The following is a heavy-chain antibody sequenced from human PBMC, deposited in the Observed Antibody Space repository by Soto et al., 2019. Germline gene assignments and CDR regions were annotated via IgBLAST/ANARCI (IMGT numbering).Heavy chain of an antibody. CDR3: AKGRSYYYYYGVDV. Sequence: EVQLLESGGGLVQPGGSLRLSCAASGFTFSSCAMGWVRQAPGKGLEWVSDIIDSGGSTYYADSVKGRFIISRDNSKSTLYLQMNSLRAEDTALYYCAKGRSYYYYYGVDVWGQGTTVTVSS. CDR2: IIDSGGST. V-gene: IGHV3-23*01. J-gene: IGHJ6*02. CDR1: GFTFSSCA.